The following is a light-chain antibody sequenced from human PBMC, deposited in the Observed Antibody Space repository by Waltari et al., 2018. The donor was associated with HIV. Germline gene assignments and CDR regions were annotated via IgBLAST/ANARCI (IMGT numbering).Light chain of an antibody. Sequence: QSVLTQPPSASGTPGQRVTISCSGGRTNIGSNFVYWYHQLPGTAPKRRISWTNQRPSGVPDRFAGSKSGSSASLTSIGLRSEDEAVYYCASWDDILSSVIFGGGTKVTVL. CDR3: ASWDDILSSVI. CDR2: WTN. J-gene: IGLJ2*01. V-gene: IGLV1-47*01. CDR1: RTNIGSNF.